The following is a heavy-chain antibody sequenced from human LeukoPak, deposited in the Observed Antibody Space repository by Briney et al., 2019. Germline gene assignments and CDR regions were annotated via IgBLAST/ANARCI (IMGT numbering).Heavy chain of an antibody. CDR3: ARDYGDYFLQH. Sequence: ASVKVSCKASGYTFTSYYMHWVRQAPGQGLEWMGIINPSGGSTSYAQKFQGRVTMTRDMSTSTDYMELSRLRSDDTAVYYCARDYGDYFLQHWGQGTLVTVSS. CDR2: INPSGGST. CDR1: GYTFTSYY. J-gene: IGHJ1*01. D-gene: IGHD4-17*01. V-gene: IGHV1-46*01.